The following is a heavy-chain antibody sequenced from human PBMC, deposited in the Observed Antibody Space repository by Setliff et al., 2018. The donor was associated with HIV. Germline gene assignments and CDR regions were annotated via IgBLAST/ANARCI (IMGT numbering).Heavy chain of an antibody. V-gene: IGHV4-34*01. Sequence: SETLSLTCAVYGGSFSDNYWSWIRQSPGKGLEWIGEINHSGRTKYSPSLSSRFSISLDTSKTQFSLKLSSVTAADTAVYYCARFSSTYWYSIFRNYYYHMDVWGKGTTVTVSS. CDR2: INHSGRT. CDR1: GGSFSDNY. D-gene: IGHD2-8*02. J-gene: IGHJ6*03. CDR3: ARFSSTYWYSIFRNYYYHMDV.